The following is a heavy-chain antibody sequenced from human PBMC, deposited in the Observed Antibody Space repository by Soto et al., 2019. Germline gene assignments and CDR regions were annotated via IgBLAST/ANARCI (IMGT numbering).Heavy chain of an antibody. V-gene: IGHV1-69*13. J-gene: IGHJ6*02. CDR1: GGTFSSYA. CDR2: IIPIFGTA. CDR3: ASPYCSGGSCYGYYYGMDV. D-gene: IGHD2-15*01. Sequence: SVKVSCKASGGTFSSYAISWVRQAPGQGLEWMGGIIPIFGTANYAQRFQGRVTITADESTSTAYMELSSLRSEDTAVYYCASPYCSGGSCYGYYYGMDVWGQGTTVTVSS.